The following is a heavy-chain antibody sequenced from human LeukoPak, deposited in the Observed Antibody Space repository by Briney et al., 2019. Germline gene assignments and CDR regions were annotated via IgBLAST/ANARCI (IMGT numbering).Heavy chain of an antibody. CDR2: IHNSRGT. D-gene: IGHD4-23*01. CDR3: GKVGGNTNS. Sequence: SVTLSLTCTVSGASITSDIFYWNWIRQSPGKGLEWIGAIHNSRGTSYNPSLESRLTISVDPSENKFFLKMTSVTDADTATYYCGKVGGNTNSWGQGTLVTVSS. V-gene: IGHV4-30-4*01. J-gene: IGHJ4*02. CDR1: GASITSDIFY.